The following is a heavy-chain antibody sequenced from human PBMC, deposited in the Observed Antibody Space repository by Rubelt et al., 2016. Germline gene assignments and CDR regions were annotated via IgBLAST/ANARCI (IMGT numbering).Heavy chain of an antibody. J-gene: IGHJ3*02. CDR1: GGSFSGYY. D-gene: IGHD6-19*01. CDR2: INHSGST. Sequence: VQLQQWGAGLLKPSETLSLTCAVYGGSFSGYYWSWIRQPPGKGLEWIGEINHSGSTNYNPSLKNRVNISVETSKNQFSLKLSSVTAADTAVYYCASQSSSGWYAFDIWGQGTMVTVSS. V-gene: IGHV4-34*01. CDR3: ASQSSSGWYAFDI.